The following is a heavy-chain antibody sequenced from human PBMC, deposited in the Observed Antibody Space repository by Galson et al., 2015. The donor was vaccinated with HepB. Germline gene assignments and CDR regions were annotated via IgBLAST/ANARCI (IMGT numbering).Heavy chain of an antibody. CDR1: GFTFSSYS. D-gene: IGHD3-3*01. Sequence: SLRLSCAASGFTFSSYSMNWVRQAPGKGLEWVSTISSSSSYIYYADSVKGRFTISRDNAKNSLYLQMNSLRAEDTAVYYCARLITIFGVVIGAGGMDVWGQGTTVT. CDR3: ARLITIFGVVIGAGGMDV. J-gene: IGHJ6*02. CDR2: ISSSSSYI. V-gene: IGHV3-21*01.